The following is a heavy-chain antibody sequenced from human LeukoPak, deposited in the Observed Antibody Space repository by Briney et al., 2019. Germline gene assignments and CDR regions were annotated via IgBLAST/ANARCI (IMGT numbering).Heavy chain of an antibody. CDR1: GFTFSSYS. CDR3: AGADSSGYYFMDQFDY. V-gene: IGHV3-48*04. CDR2: ISSSSSTI. D-gene: IGHD3-22*01. Sequence: GGSLRLSCAASGFTFSSYSMNWVRQAPGKGLEWVSYISSSSSTIYYADSVKGRFTISRDNAKNSLYLQMNSLRAEDTAVYYCAGADSSGYYFMDQFDYWGQGTLVTVSS. J-gene: IGHJ4*02.